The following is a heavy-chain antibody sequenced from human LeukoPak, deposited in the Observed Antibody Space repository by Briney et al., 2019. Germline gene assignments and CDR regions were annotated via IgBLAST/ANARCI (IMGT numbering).Heavy chain of an antibody. CDR2: IYYSGST. D-gene: IGHD3-22*01. V-gene: IGHV4-39*07. Sequence: SETLSLTCTVSGGSISSSSYYWGWIRQPPGKGLEWIGSIYYSGSTYYNPSLKSRVTISVDTSKSQFSLKLSSVTAADTAVYYCARAHHDYYDSSGYWIDYWGQGTLVTVSS. CDR3: ARAHHDYYDSSGYWIDY. CDR1: GGSISSSSYY. J-gene: IGHJ4*02.